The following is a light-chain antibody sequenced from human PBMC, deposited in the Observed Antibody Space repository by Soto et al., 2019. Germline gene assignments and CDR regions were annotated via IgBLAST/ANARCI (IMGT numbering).Light chain of an antibody. CDR1: SSDVGIYNY. CDR2: DVS. J-gene: IGLJ3*02. CDR3: SSYTSSSTVV. V-gene: IGLV2-14*01. Sequence: QSALTQPASMSGSPGQSITISCTGTSSDVGIYNYVSWYQQHPGKAPKLLIYDVSTRPSGVSNRFSGSKSGNTASLTISGLQAEDVADYYCSSYTSSSTVVFGGGTKLTVL.